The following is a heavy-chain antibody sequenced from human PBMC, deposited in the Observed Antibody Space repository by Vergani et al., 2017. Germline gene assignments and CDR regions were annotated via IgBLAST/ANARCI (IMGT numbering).Heavy chain of an antibody. Sequence: QVQLQESGPGLVKPSETLSLTCTVSGGSISSYYWSWIRQPPGKGLEWIGYIYYSGSTNYNPSLKSRVTISVDTSKNQFSLKLSSVTAADMAVYYCARAPTDDGWFDPWGQGTLVTVSS. V-gene: IGHV4-59*01. CDR3: ARAPTDDGWFDP. J-gene: IGHJ5*02. CDR1: GGSISSYY. D-gene: IGHD2-8*01. CDR2: IYYSGST.